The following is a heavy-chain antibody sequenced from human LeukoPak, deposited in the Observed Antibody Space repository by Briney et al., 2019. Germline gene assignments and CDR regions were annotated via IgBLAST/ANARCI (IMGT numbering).Heavy chain of an antibody. V-gene: IGHV3-48*03. J-gene: IGHJ4*02. CDR3: ARVDYGGNGGNDY. CDR1: GFTFSSYA. Sequence: GGSLRLSCAASGFTFSSYAMSWVRQAPGKGLEWVSYISSSGSTIYYADSVKGRFTISRDNAKNSLYLQMNSLRAEDTAVYYCARVDYGGNGGNDYWGQGTLVTVSS. CDR2: ISSSGSTI. D-gene: IGHD4-23*01.